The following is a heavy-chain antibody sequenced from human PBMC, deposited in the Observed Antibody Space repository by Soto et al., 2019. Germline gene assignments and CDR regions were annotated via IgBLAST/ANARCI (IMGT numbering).Heavy chain of an antibody. V-gene: IGHV1-69*13. CDR2: IIPIFGTA. CDR3: ARDPNWTAPPRSGDAFDI. J-gene: IGHJ3*02. CDR1: GGTFSSYA. D-gene: IGHD1-20*01. Sequence: SVKVSCKASGGTFSSYAISWVRQAPGQGLEWMGGIIPIFGTANYAQKFQGRVTITADESTSTAYMELSSLRSEDTAVYYCARDPNWTAPPRSGDAFDIWGQGTMVTVSS.